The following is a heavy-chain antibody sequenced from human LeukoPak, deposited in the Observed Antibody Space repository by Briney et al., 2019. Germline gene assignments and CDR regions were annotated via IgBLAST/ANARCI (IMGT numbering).Heavy chain of an antibody. Sequence: GGSLRLSCAASGFTFSSYAMSWVRQAPGKGLEWVSAISGSGGSTYYADSVKGRFTISRDNSKNTLYLQMNSLRAEDTAVYYCAKTPLGDFWSGYDYWGQGTLVTVSS. CDR2: ISGSGGST. J-gene: IGHJ4*02. CDR1: GFTFSSYA. V-gene: IGHV3-23*01. CDR3: AKTPLGDFWSGYDY. D-gene: IGHD3-3*01.